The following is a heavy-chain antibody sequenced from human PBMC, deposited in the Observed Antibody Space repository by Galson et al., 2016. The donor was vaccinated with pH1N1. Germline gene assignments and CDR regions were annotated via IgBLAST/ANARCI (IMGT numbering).Heavy chain of an antibody. CDR3: ARSPFYYNSYMDV. CDR1: ESIFNKYA. J-gene: IGHJ6*03. V-gene: IGHV1-69*05. CDR2: IIAVFKTT. Sequence: SVKVSCKASESIFNKYAISWVRQAPGQGLEWMGGIIAVFKTTNYAQKFQGRVTITTDESTSIDYMELRSLRSEDTAIYYCARSPFYYNSYMDVWGKGTTVTVSS.